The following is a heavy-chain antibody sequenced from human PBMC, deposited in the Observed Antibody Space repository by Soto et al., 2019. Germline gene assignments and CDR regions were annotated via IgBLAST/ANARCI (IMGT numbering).Heavy chain of an antibody. V-gene: IGHV4-28*01. J-gene: IGHJ4*02. CDR1: GTSISGDYW. CDR2: ISFGGAT. CDR3: TRKTGGYYFFEY. D-gene: IGHD2-8*02. Sequence: QVQLQESGPGLVKPSDTLSLTCAVSGTSISGDYWWGWIRQTPGKGLEWIGYISFGGATHYNPSLGSRLTMSVDTSRSQFSLKLSSVTAVAAALYYCTRKTGGYYFFEYWGRGTLVTVSS.